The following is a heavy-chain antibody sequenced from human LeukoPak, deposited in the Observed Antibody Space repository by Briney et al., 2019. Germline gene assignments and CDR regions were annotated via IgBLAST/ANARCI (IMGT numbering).Heavy chain of an antibody. CDR3: ARAQSYGDPLYLDY. Sequence: TSETLSLTCTVSGGSISSGDYYWSWIRQPPGKGLEWFGYIYYSGSTYYNPSLKSRVTISVDTSKNQFSLKLSSVTAADTAVYYCARAQSYGDPLYLDYWGQGTLVTASS. CDR2: IYYSGST. V-gene: IGHV4-30-4*01. J-gene: IGHJ4*02. CDR1: GGSISSGDYY. D-gene: IGHD4-17*01.